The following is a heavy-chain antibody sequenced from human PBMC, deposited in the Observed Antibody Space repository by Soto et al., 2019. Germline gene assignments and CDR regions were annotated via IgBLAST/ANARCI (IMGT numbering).Heavy chain of an antibody. Sequence: SVKVSCKASGGTFSSYAISWVRQAPGQGLEWMGGIIPIFGTANYAQKFQGRVTITADESTSTAYMELSSLRSEDTAVYSCARDGHYYDSSALNSFASCGQGTLVTVSA. CDR1: GGTFSSYA. CDR3: ARDGHYYDSSALNSFAS. D-gene: IGHD3-22*01. V-gene: IGHV1-69*13. CDR2: IIPIFGTA. J-gene: IGHJ4*02.